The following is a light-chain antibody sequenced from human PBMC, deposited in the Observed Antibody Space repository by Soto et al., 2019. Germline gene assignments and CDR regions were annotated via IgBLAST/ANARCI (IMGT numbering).Light chain of an antibody. CDR1: SSDVGGYKY. V-gene: IGLV2-8*01. CDR3: SAYAGSHVV. J-gene: IGLJ2*01. CDR2: EVS. Sequence: QSALTQPPSASGSLGQSVTISCTGTSSDVGGYKYVSWYQQHPGKAPKVMIYEVSRRPSGVPDRFSASKSGNTASLTVSGLQAEDEADYYCSAYAGSHVVFGGGTQLTVL.